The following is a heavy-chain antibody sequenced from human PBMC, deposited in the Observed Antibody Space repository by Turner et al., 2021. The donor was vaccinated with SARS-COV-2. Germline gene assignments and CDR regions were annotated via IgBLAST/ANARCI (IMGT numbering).Heavy chain of an antibody. CDR3: ARLMDTAMDYYGMDV. D-gene: IGHD5-18*01. V-gene: IGHV4-39*01. J-gene: IGHJ6*02. Sequence: LLLPASGPGLLIPSEPLSLTCTFSVGSISSSTYYWGWIRQPPGKGLEWIGNIYCSGITYYNPSLKSRVTISGETSKNKFSLKMSSVTAEDTAVYYCARLMDTAMDYYGMDVWGQGTTVTVSS. CDR2: IYCSGIT. CDR1: VGSISSSTYY.